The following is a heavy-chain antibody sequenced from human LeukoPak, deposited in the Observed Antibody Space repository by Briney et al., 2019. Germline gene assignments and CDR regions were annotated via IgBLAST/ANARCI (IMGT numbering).Heavy chain of an antibody. D-gene: IGHD2-15*01. Sequence: SETLSLTCTVSGGSISSYYWSWIRQPPGKGLEWIGYIYYSGSTNYNPSLKSRVTMSVDTSKNQFSLKLSSVTAADTAVYYCAKERGRWCSGGSCYWSRDGLDVWGQGTTVTVSS. CDR1: GGSISSYY. CDR3: AKERGRWCSGGSCYWSRDGLDV. J-gene: IGHJ6*02. V-gene: IGHV4-59*12. CDR2: IYYSGST.